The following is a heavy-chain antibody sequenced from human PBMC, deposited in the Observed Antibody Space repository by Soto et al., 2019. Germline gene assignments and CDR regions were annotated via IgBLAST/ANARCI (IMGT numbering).Heavy chain of an antibody. D-gene: IGHD6-13*01. CDR3: ASGASRWYPYFFDS. CDR2: IIPYYNTL. J-gene: IGHJ4*02. Sequence: AQVVQSGAEVRKPGSSVKLSCKASEGTFNSYAIAWVRQAPGQGLEWMGGIIPYYNTLNYAQKFQDRVTTTSDDSTNTVYMELSSLRSYDTAVYFCASGASRWYPYFFDSWAQGTLVTVSS. V-gene: IGHV1-69*01. CDR1: EGTFNSYA.